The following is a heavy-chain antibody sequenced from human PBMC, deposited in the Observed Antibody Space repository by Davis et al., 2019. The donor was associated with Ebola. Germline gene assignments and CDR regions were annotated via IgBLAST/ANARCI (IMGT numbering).Heavy chain of an antibody. J-gene: IGHJ4*02. D-gene: IGHD6-13*01. CDR2: TYYRSKWYN. Sequence: SQTLSLTCVISADSVSSNSAAWNWIRQSPPRGLEWLVRTYYRSKWYNDYAVSVKSRITFNSDTSKNQFSLQLNSVTPEDTAVYYCARGRSWPLDSWGQGTLVTVSS. V-gene: IGHV6-1*01. CDR3: ARGRSWPLDS. CDR1: ADSVSSNSAA.